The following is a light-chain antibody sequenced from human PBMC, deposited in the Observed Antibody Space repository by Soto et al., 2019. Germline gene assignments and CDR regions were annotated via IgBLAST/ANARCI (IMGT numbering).Light chain of an antibody. J-gene: IGLJ2*01. CDR2: DVS. CDR3: SSYTSSSTLI. Sequence: QSALTQPASVSGSPGQSITISCTGTSSDVGGYHFVSWYQQHPGKAPKLMIYDVSNRPSGVSDLFSAFKSGNTASLTISGRQAEDEADYYCSSYTSSSTLIFGGGTKVTVL. CDR1: SSDVGGYHF. V-gene: IGLV2-14*01.